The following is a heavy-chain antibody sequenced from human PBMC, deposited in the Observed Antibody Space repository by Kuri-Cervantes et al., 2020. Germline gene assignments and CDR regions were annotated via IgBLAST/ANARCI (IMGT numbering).Heavy chain of an antibody. D-gene: IGHD1-1*01. Sequence: SETLSLTCTVSGGSISSGSYYWSWIRQPAGKGLEWIGRIYTSGSTNYNPSLKSRVTISVDTSKNQFSLKLSSVTAADTAVYYCARESGTPYYYYGMDVWGQGTTVTVSS. CDR2: IYTSGST. V-gene: IGHV4-61*02. CDR3: ARESGTPYYYYGMDV. J-gene: IGHJ6*02. CDR1: GGSISSGSYY.